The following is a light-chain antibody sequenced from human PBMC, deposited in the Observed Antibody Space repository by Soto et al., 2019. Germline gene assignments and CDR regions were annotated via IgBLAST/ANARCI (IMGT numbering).Light chain of an antibody. V-gene: IGKV1-33*01. J-gene: IGKJ4*01. CDR1: QDIRHY. CDR3: QQYDNLPLT. CDR2: DAS. Sequence: IQMTQSPSSLSASVGDRVTITCQASQDIRHYLNWYQHKPGEAPKLLIYDASNLETGVPSRFSGSGSGTHFTLTITTRQPEDISTYYCQQYDNLPLTFGGGTKVE.